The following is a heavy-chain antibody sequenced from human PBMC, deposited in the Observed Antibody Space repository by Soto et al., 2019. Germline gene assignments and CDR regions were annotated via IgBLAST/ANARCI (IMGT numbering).Heavy chain of an antibody. V-gene: IGHV1-18*04. CDR3: VRDLRWSSGWAFDY. Sequence: QLVQSGAEVKKPGASVRVSCKASGYIFTDYGISWVRQAPGQGLEWMGWISGYNADTSYAQRLQDRVKMTIDTSTRTAYMELRSLTSDDTAVYYCVRDLRWSSGWAFDYWGQGTLVTVSS. D-gene: IGHD6-19*01. J-gene: IGHJ4*02. CDR1: GYIFTDYG. CDR2: ISGYNADT.